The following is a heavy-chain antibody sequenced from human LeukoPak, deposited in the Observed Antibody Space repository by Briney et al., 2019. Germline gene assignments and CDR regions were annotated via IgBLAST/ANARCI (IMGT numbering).Heavy chain of an antibody. Sequence: PSETLSLTCSVSDDSIRNYYWNWVRQPPGKGLEWIGYIYYTGSTNYNPSLKSRVTMSVDTSKNQLSLKLASVTAADTAVYFCARGDLWFDPWGQGTLVTVSS. D-gene: IGHD3-16*01. CDR3: ARGDLWFDP. CDR2: IYYTGST. J-gene: IGHJ5*02. V-gene: IGHV4-59*01. CDR1: DDSIRNYY.